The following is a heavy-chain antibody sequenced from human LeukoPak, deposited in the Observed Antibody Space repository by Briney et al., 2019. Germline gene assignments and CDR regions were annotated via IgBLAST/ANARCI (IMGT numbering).Heavy chain of an antibody. CDR2: IKQDGSEK. D-gene: IGHD5-12*01. V-gene: IGHV3-7*01. CDR1: GFSFSSNS. CDR3: ARSWLRHDY. J-gene: IGHJ4*02. Sequence: GGSLRLSCAASGFSFSSNSMNWVRQAPGKGLEWVANIKQDGSEKYYVDSVKGRFTISRDNAKNSLYLQMNSLRAEDTAVYYCARSWLRHDYWGQGTLVTVSS.